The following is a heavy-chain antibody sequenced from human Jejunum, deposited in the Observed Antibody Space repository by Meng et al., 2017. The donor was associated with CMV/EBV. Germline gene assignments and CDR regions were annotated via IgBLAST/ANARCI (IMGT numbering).Heavy chain of an antibody. CDR2: IDYSGNP. V-gene: IGHV4-39*07. CDR3: AKVSHHFGSSRGWFDP. J-gene: IGHJ5*02. D-gene: IGHD6-13*01. Sequence: GLVKPSETLSLTCSVSGGSITGSSYYWGWIRQPPGKGLEWIGSIDYSGNPHYTPSLKSRLTMSVDTSQNQFSLRLRSVTAADTALYFCAKVSHHFGSSRGWFDPWGQGTLVTVSS. CDR1: GGSITGSSYY.